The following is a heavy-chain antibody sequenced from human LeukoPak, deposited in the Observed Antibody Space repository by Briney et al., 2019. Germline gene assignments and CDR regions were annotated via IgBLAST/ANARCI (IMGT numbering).Heavy chain of an antibody. CDR1: GDSVSSNSSA. J-gene: IGHJ3*02. CDR2: TYYRSNRSKWSS. CDR3: ARANYRAFDI. V-gene: IGHV6-1*01. D-gene: IGHD5-24*01. Sequence: SQTLSLTCAISGDSVSSNSSACNWIRQSPSRGLEWLGRTYYRSNRSKWSSDYALSVKSRITISPDTSKNEFFLQLNSVTPEDTAVYYCARANYRAFDIWGQGTMVTVSS.